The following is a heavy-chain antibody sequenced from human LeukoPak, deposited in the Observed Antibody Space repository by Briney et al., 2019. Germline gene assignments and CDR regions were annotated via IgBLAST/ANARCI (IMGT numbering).Heavy chain of an antibody. Sequence: PSQTLSLTCTVSGGSISSGDYSWTWIRQPPGKGLGWIGYIYNSGSTYYNPSLKSRLTISVDTSKNQFSLKLSSVTAADTAVFYCARGNYFGSGSSSYDWFDPWGQGTLVTVSS. V-gene: IGHV4-30-4*01. J-gene: IGHJ5*02. CDR1: GGSISSGDYS. CDR2: IYNSGST. CDR3: ARGNYFGSGSSSYDWFDP. D-gene: IGHD3-10*01.